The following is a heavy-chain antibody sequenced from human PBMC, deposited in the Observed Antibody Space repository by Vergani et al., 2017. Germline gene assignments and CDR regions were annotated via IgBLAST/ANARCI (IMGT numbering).Heavy chain of an antibody. CDR1: GGSISSGSYY. Sequence: QVQLQESGPGLVKPSQTLSLTCTVSGGSISSGSYYWSWIRQPAGKGLEWIGRIYTSGSTNYNPSLKSRVTISVDTSKNQFSLKLSSVTAADTAVYYCARALAVAENYYYGMDVWGQGTTVTVSS. J-gene: IGHJ6*02. D-gene: IGHD6-19*01. V-gene: IGHV4-61*02. CDR2: IYTSGST. CDR3: ARALAVAENYYYGMDV.